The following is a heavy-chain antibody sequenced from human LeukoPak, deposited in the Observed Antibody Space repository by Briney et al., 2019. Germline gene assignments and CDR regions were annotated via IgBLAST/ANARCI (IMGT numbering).Heavy chain of an antibody. J-gene: IGHJ6*02. V-gene: IGHV4-34*01. CDR1: GGSFSGYY. CDR2: INHSGST. Sequence: KPSETLSLTCAVYGGSFSGYYWSWIRQPPGKGLEWIGEINHSGSTNYNPSLKSRVTISVDTSKNQFSLKLSSVTAADTAVYYSARAPDSREGMDVWGQGTTVTVSS. CDR3: ARAPDSREGMDV. D-gene: IGHD3-22*01.